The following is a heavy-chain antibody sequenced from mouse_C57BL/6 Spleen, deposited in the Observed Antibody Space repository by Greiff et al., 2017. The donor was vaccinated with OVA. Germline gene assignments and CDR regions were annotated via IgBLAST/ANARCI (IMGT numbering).Heavy chain of an antibody. Sequence: EVQRVESGPGLVKPSQSLSLTCSVTGYSITSGYYWNWIRQFPGNKLEWMGYISYDGSNNYNPSLKNRISITRDTSTNQVFLKLNSVTTEDTATNYCARDRADYGYFDDWGTGTTVTVSS. J-gene: IGHJ1*03. CDR1: GYSITSGYY. D-gene: IGHD3-3*01. CDR3: ARDRADYGYFDD. CDR2: ISYDGSN. V-gene: IGHV3-6*01.